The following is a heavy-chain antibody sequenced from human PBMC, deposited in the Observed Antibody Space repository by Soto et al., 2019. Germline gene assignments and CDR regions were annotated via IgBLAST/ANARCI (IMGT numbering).Heavy chain of an antibody. CDR2: IYYSGST. D-gene: IGHD6-13*01. CDR3: ARHGKHSSSWYFEY. Sequence: PSETLSLTCTVSGGSISSYYWSWIRQSPGKGLEWIGYIYYSGSTNYNPSLKSRVTISVDTSKNQFSLKLSSVTAADAAVYYCARHGKHSSSWYFEYWGQGTLVTVSS. CDR1: GGSISSYY. J-gene: IGHJ4*02. V-gene: IGHV4-59*08.